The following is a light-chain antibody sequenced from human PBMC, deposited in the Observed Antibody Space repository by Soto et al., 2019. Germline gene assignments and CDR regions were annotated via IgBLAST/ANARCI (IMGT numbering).Light chain of an antibody. J-gene: IGLJ1*01. V-gene: IGLV2-18*02. Sequence: QSVLTQPPSMSGSPGQSVTISCTGTSSDVGSYNRVSWYQQPPGTAPKLMIYEVSNRPSGVPDRFSGSKSGNTASLTISGLQAEDEADYYCSSYTSSSTYVFGTGTKVTV. CDR1: SSDVGSYNR. CDR3: SSYTSSSTYV. CDR2: EVS.